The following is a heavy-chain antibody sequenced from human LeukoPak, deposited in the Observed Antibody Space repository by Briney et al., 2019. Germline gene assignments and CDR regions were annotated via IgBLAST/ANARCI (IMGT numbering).Heavy chain of an antibody. CDR2: ISAYNGNT. CDR1: GYTFTSYG. D-gene: IGHD3-22*01. Sequence: ASVKVSCKASGYTFTSYGISWVRQAPGQGLEWMGWISAYNGNTNYAQKLQGRVTMTTDTSTSTAYVELRSLRSDDTAVYYCARDRGGQDYYDSSGYSPENEFDYWGQGTLVTVSS. J-gene: IGHJ4*02. CDR3: ARDRGGQDYYDSSGYSPENEFDY. V-gene: IGHV1-18*01.